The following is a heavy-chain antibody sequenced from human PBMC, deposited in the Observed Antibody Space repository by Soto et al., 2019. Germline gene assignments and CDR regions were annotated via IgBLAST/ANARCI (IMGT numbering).Heavy chain of an antibody. V-gene: IGHV4-59*01. J-gene: IGHJ6*02. CDR3: ARDIMGTIYYYYGMDV. Sequence: PSETLSLTCTISGGSISSYYWSWIRQPPGKGLKWIGYIYYSGSTNYNPSLKSRVTISVDTSKNQFSLKLSSVTAADIVVFYCARDIMGTIYYYYGMDVWGQGTTVTVSS. CDR2: IYYSGST. CDR1: GGSISSYY. D-gene: IGHD2-8*01.